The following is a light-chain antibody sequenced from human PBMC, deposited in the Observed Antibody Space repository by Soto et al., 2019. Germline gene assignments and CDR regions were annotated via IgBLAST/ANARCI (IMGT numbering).Light chain of an antibody. V-gene: IGKV3D-15*01. CDR3: QQYNNWRPIT. J-gene: IGKJ5*01. Sequence: EIVLTQSPATLSLSPGERATLSCRASQSVSSNLAWYQQKPGQAPRLLIYGASTRATGIPARFSGSGSGTEFTLTISSLQSEDFAVYYCQQYNNWRPITFGQGTRLEIK. CDR1: QSVSSN. CDR2: GAS.